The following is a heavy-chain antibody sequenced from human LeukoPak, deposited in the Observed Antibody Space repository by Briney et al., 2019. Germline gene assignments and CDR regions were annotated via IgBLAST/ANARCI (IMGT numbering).Heavy chain of an antibody. CDR1: GGTFSSYA. V-gene: IGHV1-18*01. D-gene: IGHD6-6*01. CDR3: ARDRQYSSSSLADY. J-gene: IGHJ4*02. Sequence: GASVKVSCKASGGTFSSYAISWVRQAPGQGLEWMGWISAYNGNTNYAQKLQGRVTMTTDTSTSTAYMELRSLRSDDTAVYYCARDRQYSSSSLADYWGQGTLVTVSS. CDR2: ISAYNGNT.